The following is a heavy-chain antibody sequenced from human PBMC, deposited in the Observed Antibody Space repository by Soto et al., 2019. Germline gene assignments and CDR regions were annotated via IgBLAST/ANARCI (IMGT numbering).Heavy chain of an antibody. CDR3: SGGVGVAI. J-gene: IGHJ4*02. CDR1: GFSFRSDW. Sequence: EDQLVESGGGLVQPGGSLRLTCAVSGFSFRSDWMNWVRKAPGKGLEWVAHTNQDGSEKYYLDSVKGRFTIFRDNAKNSLYLQKNSRRAEDTAVNYCSGGVGVAIWGQGTLVTVSS. CDR2: TNQDGSEK. D-gene: IGHD1-26*01. V-gene: IGHV3-7*04.